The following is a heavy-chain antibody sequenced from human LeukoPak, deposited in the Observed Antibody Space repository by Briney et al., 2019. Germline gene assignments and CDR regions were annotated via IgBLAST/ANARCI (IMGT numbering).Heavy chain of an antibody. CDR2: ISYDGSDK. CDR1: GFTFSSYA. CDR3: ARGLSGSPLDY. Sequence: GGSLRLSCAASGFTFSSYAMHWVRQAPGKGLEWVAVISYDGSDKYYADSVKGRFTISRDNSKNTLYLQMNSLRAEDTAVYYCARGLSGSPLDYWGQGTLVTVSS. V-gene: IGHV3-30-3*01. J-gene: IGHJ4*02. D-gene: IGHD3-10*01.